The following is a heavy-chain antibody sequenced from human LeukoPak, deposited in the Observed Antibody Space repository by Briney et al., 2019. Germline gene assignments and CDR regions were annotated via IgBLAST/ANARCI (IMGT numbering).Heavy chain of an antibody. Sequence: QAGGSLRLSCAASGFTFSSYWMNWVRQAPGKGLVWVSRTNHDESSISYADSVKGRFTISRDNAKNTLYLQMNSLRAEDTAVYYCASTVSYYGSTWRYDFWGQGTLVTVSS. D-gene: IGHD2-21*01. V-gene: IGHV3-74*01. J-gene: IGHJ4*02. CDR1: GFTFSSYW. CDR2: TNHDESSI. CDR3: ASTVSYYGSTWRYDF.